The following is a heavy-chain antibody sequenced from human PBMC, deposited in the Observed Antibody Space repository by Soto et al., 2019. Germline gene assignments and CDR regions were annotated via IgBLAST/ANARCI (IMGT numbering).Heavy chain of an antibody. D-gene: IGHD4-17*01. V-gene: IGHV1-3*01. CDR3: ARDQVVMTTVTNYYYYYMDV. Sequence: ASVKVSCKASGYTFTSYAMHWVRQAPGQRLEWMGWINAGNGNTKYSQKFQGRVTITRDTSASTAYMELSSLRSEDTAVYYCARDQVVMTTVTNYYYYYMDVWGKGTTVTVSS. CDR2: INAGNGNT. CDR1: GYTFTSYA. J-gene: IGHJ6*03.